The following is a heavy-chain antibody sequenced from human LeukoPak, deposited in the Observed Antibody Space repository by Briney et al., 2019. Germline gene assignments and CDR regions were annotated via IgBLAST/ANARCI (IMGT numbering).Heavy chain of an antibody. Sequence: ASVKVSCKASGYSFTTYAIHWVRQAPGQRLEWMGWINGGNGNTKYSQKFQGRVTITRDTSASTAYMELSSLTSEDTAVYYCARPTAGYYDSSGFYDYWGQGTRVTVSS. D-gene: IGHD3-22*01. CDR3: ARPTAGYYDSSGFYDY. CDR1: GYSFTTYA. V-gene: IGHV1-3*01. J-gene: IGHJ4*02. CDR2: INGGNGNT.